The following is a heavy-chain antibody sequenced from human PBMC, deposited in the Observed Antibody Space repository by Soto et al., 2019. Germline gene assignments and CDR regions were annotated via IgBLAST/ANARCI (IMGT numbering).Heavy chain of an antibody. J-gene: IGHJ4*02. CDR3: TRDGVVVVTAIIY. CDR1: GFTFGDYA. V-gene: IGHV3-49*03. CDR2: IRSKAYGGTT. D-gene: IGHD2-21*02. Sequence: PGGSLRLSFTAPGFTFGDYAMSWFRQAPGKGLEWVGFIRSKAYGGTTEYAASVKGRFTISRDDSKSIAYLQMNSLKTEDTAVYYCTRDGVVVVTAIIYWGQGTLVTVSS.